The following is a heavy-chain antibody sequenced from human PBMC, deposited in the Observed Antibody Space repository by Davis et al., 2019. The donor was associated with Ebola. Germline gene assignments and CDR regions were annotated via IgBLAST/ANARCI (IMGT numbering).Heavy chain of an antibody. J-gene: IGHJ3*01. CDR2: FDPEDNEI. Sequence: ASVKVSCKVSEYILTELSIHWVRQAPGQGLEWMGNFDPEDNEIIYAHKFEGRVTMTEDTSAHTAYMELSRLRSDDSAVYYCAAGGSRGGFDVWGQGTMVTVS. V-gene: IGHV1-24*01. D-gene: IGHD3-16*01. CDR3: AAGGSRGGFDV. CDR1: EYILTELS.